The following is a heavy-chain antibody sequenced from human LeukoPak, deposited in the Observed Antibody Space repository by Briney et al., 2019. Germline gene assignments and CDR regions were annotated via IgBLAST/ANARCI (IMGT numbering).Heavy chain of an antibody. J-gene: IGHJ4*02. CDR3: AKETGGFDY. D-gene: IGHD7-27*01. CDR2: ISGSGGNT. Sequence: EPGGSLRLSCAASGFTFISHAMSWVRQAPGKGLEWVSTISGSGGNTFYADSVKGRFTISRDNSKNTLYLQMNSLRAEDTAIYYCAKETGGFDYWGQGTLVTVSS. CDR1: GFTFISHA. V-gene: IGHV3-23*01.